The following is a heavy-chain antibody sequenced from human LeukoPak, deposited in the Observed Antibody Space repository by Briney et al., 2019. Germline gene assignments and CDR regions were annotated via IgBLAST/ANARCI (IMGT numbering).Heavy chain of an antibody. V-gene: IGHV4-30-2*01. CDR3: ARGPAVRGSFDY. J-gene: IGHJ4*02. CDR2: IYHSGST. D-gene: IGHD3-10*01. CDR1: GGSISSGGYS. Sequence: PSETLSLTCAVSGGSISSGGYSWSWIRQPLGKGLEWIGYIYHSGSTYYNPSLKSRVTISVDRSKNQFSLKLSSVTAADTAVYYCARGPAVRGSFDYWGQGTLVTVSS.